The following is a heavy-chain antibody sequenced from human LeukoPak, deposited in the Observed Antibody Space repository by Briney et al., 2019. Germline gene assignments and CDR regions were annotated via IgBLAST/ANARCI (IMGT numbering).Heavy chain of an antibody. CDR2: ISYSGYT. V-gene: IGHV4-59*08. CDR1: GGSISTYY. CDR3: ARRPTSGYWYFDL. J-gene: IGHJ2*01. D-gene: IGHD2-8*01. Sequence: SETLSLTCTVSGGSISTYYWSWIRQPPGKGLEWIGFISYSGYTDYNPSLKSRVTISVDTSKNQFSLNLSSVTAADTAPYYCARRPTSGYWYFDLWGRGTLVTVSS.